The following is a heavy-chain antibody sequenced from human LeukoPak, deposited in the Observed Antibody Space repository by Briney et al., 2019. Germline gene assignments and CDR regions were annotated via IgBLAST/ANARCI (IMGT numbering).Heavy chain of an antibody. CDR1: GGSISSGDCY. Sequence: SQTLSLTCTVSGGSISSGDCYWSWIRQPPGKGLEWIGYIYYSGSTYYNPSLKSRVTISVDTSKNQFSLKLSSVTAADTAVYYCARDPRGPNAFDIWGQGTMVTVSS. V-gene: IGHV4-30-4*01. J-gene: IGHJ3*02. CDR3: ARDPRGPNAFDI. CDR2: IYYSGST.